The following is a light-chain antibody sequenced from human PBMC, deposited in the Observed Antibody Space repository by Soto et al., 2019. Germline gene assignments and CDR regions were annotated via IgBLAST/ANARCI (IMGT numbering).Light chain of an antibody. J-gene: IGLJ2*01. CDR2: GNS. CDR1: SSNIGAGYD. Sequence: QSVLTQPPSVSGAPGQRVTISCTGSSSNIGAGYDVHWYQQLPGTAPKLLMYGNSNRPSGVPDRFSGSKSGTSAPLAITGLQAEDEADYYCQSYDSSLSGVVFGGGTKLTVL. CDR3: QSYDSSLSGVV. V-gene: IGLV1-40*01.